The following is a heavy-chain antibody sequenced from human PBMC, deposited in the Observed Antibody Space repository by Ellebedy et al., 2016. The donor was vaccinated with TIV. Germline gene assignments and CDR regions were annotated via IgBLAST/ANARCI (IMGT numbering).Heavy chain of an antibody. Sequence: GESLKISXAASGFTFSDYYMSWIRQAPGKGLEWVSHSSPSSSYINYADSVKGRFTISRDNAKNSLYLQMDSLRAEDTAVEYCARVAVTGLAVDYWGQGNLVTVSS. CDR1: GFTFSDYY. CDR3: ARVAVTGLAVDY. CDR2: SSPSSSYI. D-gene: IGHD6-19*01. J-gene: IGHJ4*02. V-gene: IGHV3-11*05.